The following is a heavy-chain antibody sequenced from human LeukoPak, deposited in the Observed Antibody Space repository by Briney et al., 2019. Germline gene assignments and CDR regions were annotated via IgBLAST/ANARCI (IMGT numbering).Heavy chain of an antibody. V-gene: IGHV1-2*02. CDR3: ARVRLTFIAARVFDAFDI. CDR2: INPNSGGT. J-gene: IGHJ3*02. CDR1: GYTFSAYH. D-gene: IGHD6-6*01. Sequence: ASVKVSCKASGYTFSAYHIHWVRQAPGQGLEWMGWINPNSGGTNFAPKFHGRVSMTRDTSLNTAYMELSSLRSEDTAVYYCARVRLTFIAARVFDAFDIWGQGTMVTVSS.